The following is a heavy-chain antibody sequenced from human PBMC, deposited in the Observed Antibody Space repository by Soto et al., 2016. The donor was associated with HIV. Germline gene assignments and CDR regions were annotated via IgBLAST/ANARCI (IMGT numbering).Heavy chain of an antibody. V-gene: IGHV3-23*01. CDR1: GLTFSSYA. Sequence: EVQLLESGGGLVQPGGSLRLSCAASGLTFSSYAMSWVRQAPGKGLEWVSAISGSGGSTYYADSVKGRFTISRDNSKNTLYLQMNSLRAEDTAVYYCAKAVVALQLWPEDYWGQGTLVTVSS. J-gene: IGHJ4*02. D-gene: IGHD5-18*01. CDR2: ISGSGGST. CDR3: AKAVVALQLWPEDY.